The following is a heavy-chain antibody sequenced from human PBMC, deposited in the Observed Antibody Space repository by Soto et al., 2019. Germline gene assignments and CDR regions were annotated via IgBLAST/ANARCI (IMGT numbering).Heavy chain of an antibody. V-gene: IGHV4-31*03. CDR2: IYYSGNT. CDR3: ARYSSTSGFDY. D-gene: IGHD2-2*01. Sequence: SETLSLTCTVSGGSISSSVYYWSWIRHHPGNGLEWIGYIYYSGNTFYNPSLKSRVTISIDTSKNQSSLKLTSVTAADTAVYYCARYSSTSGFDYWGQGTRVPVYS. J-gene: IGHJ4*02. CDR1: GGSISSSVYY.